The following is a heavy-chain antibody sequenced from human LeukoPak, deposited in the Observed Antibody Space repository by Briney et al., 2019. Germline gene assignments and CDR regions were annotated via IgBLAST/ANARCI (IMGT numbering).Heavy chain of an antibody. V-gene: IGHV3-30*03. Sequence: PGGSLRLSCAASGFTFSSYGMHWVRQAPGKGLEWVALISNDGSNEHYADSVKGRFTISRDNSKNTLYLQMNSLRTEDTAVYYCTTSGDSLDYWGQGTLVTVSS. CDR1: GFTFSSYG. J-gene: IGHJ4*02. D-gene: IGHD2-21*02. CDR3: TTSGDSLDY. CDR2: ISNDGSNE.